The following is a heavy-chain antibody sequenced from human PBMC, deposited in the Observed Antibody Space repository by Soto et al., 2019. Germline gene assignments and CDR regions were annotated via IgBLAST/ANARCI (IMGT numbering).Heavy chain of an antibody. V-gene: IGHV5-10-1*01. D-gene: IGHD3-22*01. J-gene: IGHJ3*02. Sequence: GESLKISCKGSGYSFTSYWISWVRQMPGKGLEWMGRIDPSDSYTNYSPSFQGHVTISADKSISTAYLQWSSLKASDTAMYYCASFDRIHEDSSGLAAFDIWGQGTMVTVSS. CDR2: IDPSDSYT. CDR1: GYSFTSYW. CDR3: ASFDRIHEDSSGLAAFDI.